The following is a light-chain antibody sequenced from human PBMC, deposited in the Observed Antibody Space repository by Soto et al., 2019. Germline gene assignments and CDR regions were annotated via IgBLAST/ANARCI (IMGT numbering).Light chain of an antibody. CDR2: GAS. J-gene: IGKJ1*01. V-gene: IGKV3-15*01. Sequence: EIVMTQSPATLSVSPGERATLFCRASQSVRSNLAWYQQKPGQAPRLLIYGASSRAIGIPARFSGSGSGTEFTLTISSLQSEDFAVYYCQQYNNWPRWTFGQGTKVDIK. CDR1: QSVRSN. CDR3: QQYNNWPRWT.